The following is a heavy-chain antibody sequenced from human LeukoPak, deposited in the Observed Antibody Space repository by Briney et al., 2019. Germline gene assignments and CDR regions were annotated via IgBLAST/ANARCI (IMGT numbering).Heavy chain of an antibody. D-gene: IGHD3-3*01. Sequence: SETLSLTCAVSGGSISSSNWWSWVRQPPGKGLEWIGEMFHSGSTNYNPSLKSRVTISVDTSKNQFSLKLSSVTAADTAVYYCARVVLYYDFWSGSDYYFDYWGQGTLVTVSS. CDR2: MFHSGST. V-gene: IGHV4-4*02. CDR1: GGSISSSNW. CDR3: ARVVLYYDFWSGSDYYFDY. J-gene: IGHJ4*02.